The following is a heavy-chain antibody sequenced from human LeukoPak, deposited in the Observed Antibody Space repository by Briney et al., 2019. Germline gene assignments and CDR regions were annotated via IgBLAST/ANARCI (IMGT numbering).Heavy chain of an antibody. J-gene: IGHJ6*02. D-gene: IGHD3-10*01. CDR3: ARKGGSGSYYKVYYYYGIDV. CDR1: GFTFSSYE. V-gene: IGHV3-48*03. Sequence: PGGSLRLSCAASGFTFSSYEMNWVRQAPGKGLEWVSYISSSGSTIYYADSVKGRFIISRDNAKNSLYLQMNSLRAEDTAVYYCARKGGSGSYYKVYYYYGIDVWGQGTTVTVSS. CDR2: ISSSGSTI.